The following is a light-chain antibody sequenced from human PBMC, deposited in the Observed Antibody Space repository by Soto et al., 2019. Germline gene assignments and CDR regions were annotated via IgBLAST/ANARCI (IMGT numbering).Light chain of an antibody. CDR1: TGAVTSGHY. CDR2: DTN. Sequence: QAVVTQEPSLTVSPGGTVTLTCGSSTGAVTSGHYPYWFQQKPGQAPRTLIYDTNNKHSWTPARFSGSLLGGKAALTLSGAQPEDEAEYYCWVSYSGIWVFGGGTKLNVL. J-gene: IGLJ3*02. V-gene: IGLV7-46*01. CDR3: WVSYSGIWV.